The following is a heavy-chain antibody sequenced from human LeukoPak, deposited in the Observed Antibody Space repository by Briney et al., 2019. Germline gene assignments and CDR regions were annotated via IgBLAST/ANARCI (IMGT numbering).Heavy chain of an antibody. CDR2: IYTSGST. CDR1: GGSVSSGSYY. Sequence: SETLSLTCTVSGGSVSSGSYYWSWIRQPAGKGLEWIGRIYTSGSTNYNPSLKSRVTISVDTSKNQFSLKLSSVTAADTAVYYCARAQCCPGTPDYWGQGTLVTVSS. D-gene: IGHD2-15*01. J-gene: IGHJ4*02. V-gene: IGHV4-61*02. CDR3: ARAQCCPGTPDY.